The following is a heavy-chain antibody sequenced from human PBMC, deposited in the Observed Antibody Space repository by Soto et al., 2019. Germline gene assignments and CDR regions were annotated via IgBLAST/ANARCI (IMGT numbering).Heavy chain of an antibody. CDR3: ARDTGDGTFDF. V-gene: IGHV1-3*01. CDR1: GYTFSSYA. J-gene: IGHJ4*02. CDR2: SNAGYGNT. D-gene: IGHD7-27*01. Sequence: QVHLVQSGAEVRKPGASVKVSCKASGYTFSSYAMHWVRQAPGQRLEWMGWSNAGYGNTKSSQNFQDRVTISRDTSASTAYMELTSLRSEDTAVYYCARDTGDGTFDFWGQGTLVTVSS.